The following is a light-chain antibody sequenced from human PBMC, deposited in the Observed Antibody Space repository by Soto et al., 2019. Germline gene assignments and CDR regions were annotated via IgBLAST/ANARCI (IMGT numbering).Light chain of an antibody. CDR2: GAS. CDR1: QDISNV. V-gene: IGKV1D-12*01. J-gene: IGKJ4*01. CDR3: QQADSFPLT. Sequence: DIQMTQSPSSVSASIGDRVTITCRASQDISNVLAWSQQKPGKAPKLLIYGASTLQSGVPSRFSGSGSGTDFTLTISSLQPEDFATYFCQQADSFPLTFGGGTKVEIK.